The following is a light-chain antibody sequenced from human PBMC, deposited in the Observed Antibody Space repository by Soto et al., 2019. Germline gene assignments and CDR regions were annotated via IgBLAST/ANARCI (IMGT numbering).Light chain of an antibody. CDR1: QDISSW. V-gene: IGKV1-12*01. Sequence: DIQMTQSPSSVSASIGDRVTITCRASQDISSWLAWYQQKPGEAPNLLIYAASNSQSWVPSRFSGSGSGTDFSLTISGLQSEDFATYYCQQAHSYPYTFGQGTKL. J-gene: IGKJ2*01. CDR2: AAS. CDR3: QQAHSYPYT.